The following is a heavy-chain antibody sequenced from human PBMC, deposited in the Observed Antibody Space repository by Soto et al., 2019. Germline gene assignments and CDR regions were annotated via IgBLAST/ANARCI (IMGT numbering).Heavy chain of an antibody. CDR3: ARGLPYCGGDCYSDY. D-gene: IGHD2-21*02. J-gene: IGHJ4*02. CDR2: ISAYNGNT. V-gene: IGHV1-18*01. Sequence: ASVKVSCKASGYTFTSYGISWVRQAPGQGLEWMGWISAYNGNTNYAQKLQGRVTVTTDTSTSTAYMELRSLRSDDTAVYYCARGLPYCGGDCYSDYWGQGTLVTVSS. CDR1: GYTFTSYG.